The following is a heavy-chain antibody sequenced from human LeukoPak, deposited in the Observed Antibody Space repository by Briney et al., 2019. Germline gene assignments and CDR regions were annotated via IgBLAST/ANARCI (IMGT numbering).Heavy chain of an antibody. J-gene: IGHJ4*02. CDR1: GGSMSSYY. CDR3: ARGARAGYNLEPFDY. V-gene: IGHV4-59*08. CDR2: IYYSGST. Sequence: PSETLSLTCTVSGGSMSSYYWSWIPQPPGKGLEGSGYIYYSGSTKYNHSLKSRVTISVDPSKDQFSLKLSSVTAADTAVYYCARGARAGYNLEPFDYWGQGTLVTVSS. D-gene: IGHD5-24*01.